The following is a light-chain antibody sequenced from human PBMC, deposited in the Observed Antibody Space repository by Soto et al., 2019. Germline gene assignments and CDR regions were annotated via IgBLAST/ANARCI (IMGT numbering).Light chain of an antibody. Sequence: DIQMTQSPSSLSACVGDRVTITCRASQSISSYLNWYQQKPGKAPKLLIYAASSLQSGVPSRFSGSESGTDFTLTISSLQPEDFATYYCQQSYSTLMYTFGQGTKLEIK. V-gene: IGKV1-39*01. CDR1: QSISSY. CDR3: QQSYSTLMYT. J-gene: IGKJ2*01. CDR2: AAS.